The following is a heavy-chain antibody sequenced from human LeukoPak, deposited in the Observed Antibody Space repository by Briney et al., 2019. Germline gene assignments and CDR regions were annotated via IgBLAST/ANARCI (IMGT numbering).Heavy chain of an antibody. CDR3: LRDGGSGCDY. J-gene: IGHJ4*02. CDR2: IWYDGSKK. CDR1: GFTFSSYG. V-gene: IGHV3-33*01. D-gene: IGHD6-19*01. Sequence: GGSLRLSCAASGFTFSSYGMLWVRQAPGKGVEWVAVIWYDGSKKYYGDSVKGRFTISRDDSKNTLYLQMNSLRAEDTAVYYCLRDGGSGCDYWGQGTLVTVSS.